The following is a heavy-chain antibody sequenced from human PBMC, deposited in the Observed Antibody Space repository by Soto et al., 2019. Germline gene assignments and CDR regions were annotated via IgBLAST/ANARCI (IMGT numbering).Heavy chain of an antibody. CDR1: GGTFSSYA. CDR2: IIPIFGTA. CDR3: ARDRRMATTRSFFDY. J-gene: IGHJ4*02. V-gene: IGHV1-69*12. Sequence: QVQLVQSGAEVKKPGSSVKVSCKASGGTFSSYAISWVRQAPGQGLEWMGGIIPIFGTANYAQKSQGRVTIXVDXSXITAYMELSSLRSEDTAVYYCARDRRMATTRSFFDYWGQGTLVTVSS. D-gene: IGHD5-12*01.